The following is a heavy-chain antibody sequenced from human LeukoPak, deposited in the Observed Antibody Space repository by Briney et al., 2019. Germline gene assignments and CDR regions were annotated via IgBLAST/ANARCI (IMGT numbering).Heavy chain of an antibody. Sequence: SETLSLTCTVSGGSISSSSYYWGWIRQPPGKGLEWIGSIYYSGSTYYNPSLKSRVTISVDTSKNQFSLKLSSVTAADTAVYYCASRAGQYYGTYYYYGMDFWGQGTTVTVSS. CDR3: ASRAGQYYGTYYYYGMDF. D-gene: IGHD3-10*01. CDR1: GGSISSSSYY. CDR2: IYYSGST. J-gene: IGHJ6*02. V-gene: IGHV4-39*01.